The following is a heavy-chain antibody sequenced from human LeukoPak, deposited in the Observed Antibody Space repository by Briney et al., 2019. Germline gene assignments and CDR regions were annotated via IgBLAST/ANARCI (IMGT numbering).Heavy chain of an antibody. D-gene: IGHD1-1*01. CDR3: ARLTTYLDY. V-gene: IGHV4-59*08. Sequence: SETLSLTCTVSGGSISSYYWSWLRQPPGKGLEWVGYIYYSGSTNYNPSLTSRVTISVHTSKNQFSLKLSSVTAADTAVYYCARLTTYLDYWGQGTLVTVSS. J-gene: IGHJ4*02. CDR2: IYYSGST. CDR1: GGSISSYY.